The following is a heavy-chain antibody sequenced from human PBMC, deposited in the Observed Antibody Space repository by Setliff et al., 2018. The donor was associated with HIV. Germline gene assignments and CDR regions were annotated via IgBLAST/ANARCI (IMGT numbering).Heavy chain of an antibody. D-gene: IGHD5-18*01. V-gene: IGHV4-4*09. CDR3: ARGNAYPGIQLVDY. CDR2: ISTSGST. CDR1: GASFTTHY. J-gene: IGHJ4*02. Sequence: SETLSLTCTVSGASFTTHYWSLIRQPPGKGLEWIGCISTSGSTNYNPSLKSRVTLSIDMSKNQFSLKLSSVTAADTAVYYCARGNAYPGIQLVDYWGQGTLVTVSS.